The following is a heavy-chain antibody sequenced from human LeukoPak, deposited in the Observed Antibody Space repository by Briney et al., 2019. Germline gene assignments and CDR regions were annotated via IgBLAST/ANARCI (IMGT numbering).Heavy chain of an antibody. CDR2: IHYSGGT. CDR1: GGSISSSSFY. D-gene: IGHD2-21*02. J-gene: IGHJ4*02. CDR3: ARAYCGGDCYNFDY. Sequence: PSETLSLTCTVSGGSISSSSFYWGWIRQPPGKGLEWIGSIHYSGGTYYNPSLKSRVTISVDTSKNQFSLKLSSVTAANTAVYYCARAYCGGDCYNFDYWGQGTLVTVYS. V-gene: IGHV4-39*07.